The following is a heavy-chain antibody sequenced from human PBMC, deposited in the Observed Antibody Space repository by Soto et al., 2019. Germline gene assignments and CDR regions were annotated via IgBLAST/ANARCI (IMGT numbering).Heavy chain of an antibody. CDR2: IYYSGST. D-gene: IGHD3-16*01. J-gene: IGHJ4*02. V-gene: IGHV4-61*01. CDR3: ARESDDYVWGDQPRDFDY. CDR1: GGSVSGGSYY. Sequence: SDTLSLTCTVSGGSVSGGSYYWSWIRQPPGKGLEWIGYIYYSGSTNYNPSLKSRVTISVDTSKNQFSLKLSSVTAADTAVYYCARESDDYVWGDQPRDFDYWGQGTLVTVSS.